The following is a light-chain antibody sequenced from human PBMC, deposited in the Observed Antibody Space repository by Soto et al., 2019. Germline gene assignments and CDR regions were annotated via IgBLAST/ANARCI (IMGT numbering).Light chain of an antibody. CDR1: QEISNY. J-gene: IGKJ4*01. Sequence: DIQMTQSPSSLSASVGDRVSITFQSSQEISNYLNLYQQIAGKAPKLLIYDASNLEAGVPSRFSGSGSGTDFTFTISSLQPEDIATYYCQQYDNLPAFGGGTKVDIK. V-gene: IGKV1-33*01. CDR3: QQYDNLPA. CDR2: DAS.